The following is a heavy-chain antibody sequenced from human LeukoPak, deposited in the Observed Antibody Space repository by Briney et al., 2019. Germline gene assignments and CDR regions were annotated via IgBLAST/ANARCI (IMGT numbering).Heavy chain of an antibody. D-gene: IGHD3-3*01. V-gene: IGHV1-2*02. CDR2: INPNSGGT. CDR1: GYTFTGYY. Sequence: ASVKVSCKASGYTFTGYYMHWVRQAPGQGIEWMGWINPNSGGTNYAQKFQGRVTMTRDTSISTAYMELSRLRSDDTAVYYCARDRANLEWTNWFDPWGQGTLVTVSS. J-gene: IGHJ5*02. CDR3: ARDRANLEWTNWFDP.